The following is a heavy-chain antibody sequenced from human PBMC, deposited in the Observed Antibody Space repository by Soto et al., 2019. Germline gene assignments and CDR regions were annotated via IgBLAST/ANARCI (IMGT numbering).Heavy chain of an antibody. CDR2: INSDGSST. Sequence: EVQVVESGGGLVQPGGSLRLSCAASGFTFSNYWMHWVRQAPGKGLVWVSRINSDGSSTSYADSVKGRFTISRDNAKNTLYLQMNSLRAEDTAVYYCARAVRSGSYTYSYYAMDVWGQGTTVTVSS. CDR1: GFTFSNYW. CDR3: ARAVRSGSYTYSYYAMDV. V-gene: IGHV3-74*01. D-gene: IGHD3-10*01. J-gene: IGHJ6*02.